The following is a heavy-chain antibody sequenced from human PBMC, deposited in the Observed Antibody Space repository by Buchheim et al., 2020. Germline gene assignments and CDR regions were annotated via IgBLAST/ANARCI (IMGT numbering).Heavy chain of an antibody. CDR2: ISYDGSNK. J-gene: IGHJ6*02. CDR3: ARDDYYYYYGMDV. Sequence: QVQLVESGGGVVQPGRSLRLSCAASGFTFSSYAMHWVRQAPGKGLEWVAVISYDGSNKYYADSVKGRFTISRDNSKNTLYLQMNSLRAEDTAVYYCARDDYYYYYGMDVWGQGTT. CDR1: GFTFSSYA. V-gene: IGHV3-30*01.